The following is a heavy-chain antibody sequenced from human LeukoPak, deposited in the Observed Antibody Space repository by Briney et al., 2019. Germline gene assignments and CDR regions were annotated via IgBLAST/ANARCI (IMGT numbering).Heavy chain of an antibody. CDR2: IYSDNT. J-gene: IGHJ6*03. Sequence: PGGSLRLSCTVSGFTVSSNSMSWVRQAPGKGLEWVSFIYSDNTHYSDSVKGRFTISRDNSKNTLYLQMNSLRAEDTAVYYCAKLTSRNYYDSSGYYPYYYYYYYMDVWGKGTTVTVSS. D-gene: IGHD3-22*01. V-gene: IGHV3-53*01. CDR1: GFTVSSNS. CDR3: AKLTSRNYYDSSGYYPYYYYYYYMDV.